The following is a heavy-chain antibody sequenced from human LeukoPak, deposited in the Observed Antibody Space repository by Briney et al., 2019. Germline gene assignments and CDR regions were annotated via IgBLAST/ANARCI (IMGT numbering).Heavy chain of an antibody. CDR3: ARDLGYSYGTPYFYYGMDV. J-gene: IGHJ6*04. V-gene: IGHV3-30*04. D-gene: IGHD5-18*01. CDR2: ISHDGSNK. CDR1: GFTFSSYA. Sequence: QSGRSLRLSCAASGFTFSSYAMHWVRQAPGKGLEWVAVISHDGSNKYYADFVKGRFTISRDNSKNTLDLQMNSLRAEDTAVHYCARDLGYSYGTPYFYYGMDVWGKGTTVTVSS.